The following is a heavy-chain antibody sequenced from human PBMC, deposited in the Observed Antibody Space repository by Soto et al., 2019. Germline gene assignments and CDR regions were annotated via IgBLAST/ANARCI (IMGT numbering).Heavy chain of an antibody. Sequence: GGSLRLSCAASGFTFSSYSMNWVRQAPGKGLEWVSSISSSSSYIDYADSVKGRFTISRDNAKNSLYLQMNSLRAEDTAVYYCARDRTEYYDILTGSYFDYWGQGTLVTVSS. V-gene: IGHV3-21*01. CDR2: ISSSSSYI. J-gene: IGHJ4*02. CDR3: ARDRTEYYDILTGSYFDY. D-gene: IGHD3-9*01. CDR1: GFTFSSYS.